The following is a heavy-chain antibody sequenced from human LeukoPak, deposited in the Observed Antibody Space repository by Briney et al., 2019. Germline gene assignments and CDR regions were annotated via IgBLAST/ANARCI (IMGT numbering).Heavy chain of an antibody. J-gene: IGHJ4*02. CDR3: AKDISDYYGSGSYPLDY. D-gene: IGHD3-10*01. V-gene: IGHV3-43*02. CDR2: LGGRGVLT. CDR1: GFTFSNYA. Sequence: GGSLRLSCAASGFTFSNYAMSWVRQAPGKGLEWVSTLGGRGVLTYYADSVKGRFTISRDNSKNSLYLQMNSLRTDDTALYYCAKDISDYYGSGSYPLDYWGQGILVTVSS.